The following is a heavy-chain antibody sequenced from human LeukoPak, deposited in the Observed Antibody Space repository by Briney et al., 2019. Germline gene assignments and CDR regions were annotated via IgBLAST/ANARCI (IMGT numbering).Heavy chain of an antibody. V-gene: IGHV1-2*02. CDR2: VNPNSGGT. Sequence: ASVKVSCKASGYTFTGYYMHWVRQAPGQGLEWMGWVNPNSGGTNYAQKFQGRVTMTRDMSISTAYMELSRLRSDDTAVYYCARDLGYYDSSGVSGDYWGQGTLVTVSS. CDR1: GYTFTGYY. CDR3: ARDLGYYDSSGVSGDY. J-gene: IGHJ4*02. D-gene: IGHD3-22*01.